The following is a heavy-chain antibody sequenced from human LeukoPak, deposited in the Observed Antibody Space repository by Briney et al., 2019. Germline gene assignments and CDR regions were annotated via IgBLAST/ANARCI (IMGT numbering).Heavy chain of an antibody. D-gene: IGHD3-22*01. CDR2: INSDGSST. CDR3: ARMYYYDSSGYYGIDY. J-gene: IGHJ4*02. V-gene: IGHV3-74*01. Sequence: GGSLRLSCAASGFTFSSYWMHWVRQAPGKGLVWVSRINSDGSSTSYADSVKGRFTISRDNAKNTLYLQMNSLRAEDTAVYYCARMYYYDSSGYYGIDYWGQGTLVTVSS. CDR1: GFTFSSYW.